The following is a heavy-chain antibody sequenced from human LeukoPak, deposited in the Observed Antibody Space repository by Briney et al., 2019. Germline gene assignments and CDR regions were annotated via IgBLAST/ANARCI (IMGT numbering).Heavy chain of an antibody. J-gene: IGHJ3*02. CDR1: GYTFTSYY. Sequence: ASVKVSCKASGYTFTSYYMHWVRQAPGQGLEWMGIINTSGGSTSYAQKFQGRVTMTRDTSTSTVYMELSSLSSEDTAVYYCARGGRERYSSGWTDAFDIWGQGTMVTGSS. CDR2: INTSGGST. V-gene: IGHV1-46*01. CDR3: ARGGRERYSSGWTDAFDI. D-gene: IGHD6-19*01.